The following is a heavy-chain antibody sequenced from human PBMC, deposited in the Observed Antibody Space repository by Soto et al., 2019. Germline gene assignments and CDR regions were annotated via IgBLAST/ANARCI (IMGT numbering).Heavy chain of an antibody. D-gene: IGHD2-2*01. J-gene: IGHJ4*02. V-gene: IGHV3-33*01. CDR2: IWYDGSNK. Sequence: QVQLVESGGGVVQPGRSLRLSCAASGFTFSSYGMHWVRQAPGKGLEWVAVIWYDGSNKYYADSVKGRFTISRDNSKNTLYLQMNSLRVEDMVVYYCGRDKDHIVVVSAATFDYWGQGTLVTVSS. CDR1: GFTFSSYG. CDR3: GRDKDHIVVVSAATFDY.